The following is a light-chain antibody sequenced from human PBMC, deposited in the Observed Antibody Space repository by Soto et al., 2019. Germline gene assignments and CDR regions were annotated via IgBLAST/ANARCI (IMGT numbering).Light chain of an antibody. V-gene: IGLV2-14*01. J-gene: IGLJ1*01. CDR1: SSDIGGYYY. CDR3: TSYSSSSTFYV. CDR2: QVT. Sequence: QSALTQPASVSGSPGQSITISCTGTSSDIGGYYYVSWYQHHPGKAPKLMIYQVTNRPSGVSNRFSGSKSGNTASLTISGLQAEDEGDYYCTSYSSSSTFYVFGAGTKVTVL.